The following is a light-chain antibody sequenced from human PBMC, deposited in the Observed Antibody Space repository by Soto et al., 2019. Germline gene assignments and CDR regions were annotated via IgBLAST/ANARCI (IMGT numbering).Light chain of an antibody. CDR1: EYISTW. J-gene: IGKJ5*01. CDR3: QHADSFPLIT. Sequence: DIQITQSQSSVSASVGDRVTITFLSSEYISTWLAWYQQKPGKAPKLLIYAASSLQSGVPSRFSGSGSGTDFTLTISSLQPEDFATYYCQHADSFPLITFGQGTRLEIK. V-gene: IGKV1-12*01. CDR2: AAS.